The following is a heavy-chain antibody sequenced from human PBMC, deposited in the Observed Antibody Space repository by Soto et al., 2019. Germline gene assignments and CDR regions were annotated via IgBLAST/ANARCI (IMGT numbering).Heavy chain of an antibody. CDR1: GFTFSRYE. CDR3: ARELAAAGSFDY. Sequence: VGSLRLSCAASGFTFSRYEMNWVRQAPGKGLEWISYISTSGSTIYYADSVKGRFTISRDNAKNSLYLQMNSLRAEDTAVYYCARELAAAGSFDYWGQGTLVTVSS. CDR2: ISTSGSTI. D-gene: IGHD6-13*01. V-gene: IGHV3-48*03. J-gene: IGHJ4*02.